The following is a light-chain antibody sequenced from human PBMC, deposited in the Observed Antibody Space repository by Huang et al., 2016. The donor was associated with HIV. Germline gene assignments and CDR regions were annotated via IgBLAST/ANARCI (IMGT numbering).Light chain of an antibody. J-gene: IGKJ4*01. CDR3: QQYESWPPLT. Sequence: EIVMTQSQDTLSVSPGERATLSCRASQSVRDKLAWYQQKPGQATRLLLHATSTRAAGVPARFSGSGSGTEFTLTISSLQSEDCGVYYCQQYESWPPLTFGGGTKVEIK. CDR1: QSVRDK. CDR2: ATS. V-gene: IGKV3-15*01.